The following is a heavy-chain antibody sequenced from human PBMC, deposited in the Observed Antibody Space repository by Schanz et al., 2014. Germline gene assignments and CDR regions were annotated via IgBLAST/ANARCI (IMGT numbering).Heavy chain of an antibody. CDR2: INPNSGET. J-gene: IGHJ6*02. CDR1: GYSFTEYF. Sequence: QVQLVQSGPAVKKPGASMKVSCLASGYSFTEYFLHWVRQAPGQGLEWMGWINPNSGETNYEQKFKGRVTLTSDTSISTVYMELTRLTFDDTALYYCARDGHSSIWDSYYFYGLDVWGQGTTVTVSS. D-gene: IGHD6-13*01. CDR3: ARDGHSSIWDSYYFYGLDV. V-gene: IGHV1-2*02.